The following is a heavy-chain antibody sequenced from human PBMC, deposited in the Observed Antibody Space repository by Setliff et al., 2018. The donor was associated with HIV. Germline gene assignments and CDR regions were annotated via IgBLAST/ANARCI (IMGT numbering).Heavy chain of an antibody. CDR1: GGSISSGSHY. V-gene: IGHV4-61*09. CDR2: IHTSGST. J-gene: IGHJ5*02. D-gene: IGHD5-18*01. Sequence: SETLSLTCTVSGGSISSGSHYWTWIRQPAGKGLEWIGHIHTSGSTNYYLSLMSRVTISVDTSKNQFSLKLSSVTAADTAVYSCATSGYSYAFNWFDPWGQGTLVTVSS. CDR3: ATSGYSYAFNWFDP.